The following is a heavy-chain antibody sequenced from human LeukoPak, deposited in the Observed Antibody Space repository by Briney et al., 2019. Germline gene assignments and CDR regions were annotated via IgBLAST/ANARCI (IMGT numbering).Heavy chain of an antibody. D-gene: IGHD3-10*01. CDR2: ISYDGSNK. J-gene: IGHJ4*02. CDR3: APSSGSY. Sequence: TGGSLRLSCAASGFTFSRCAMYWVRQAPGKGLEWVAVISYDGSNKYYADSVKGRLTISRDNSKNTVSLQMNSLRAEDTAVYYCAPSSGSYWGQGTLVTVSS. V-gene: IGHV3-30-3*01. CDR1: GFTFSRCA.